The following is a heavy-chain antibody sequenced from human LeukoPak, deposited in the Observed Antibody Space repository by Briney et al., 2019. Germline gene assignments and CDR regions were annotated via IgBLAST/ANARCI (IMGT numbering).Heavy chain of an antibody. Sequence: SETLSLTCAVYGGSFSGYYWSWIRQPPGKGLEWIGEINHSGSTNYNPSLKSRVTISVDTSKNQFSLKLSSVTAADTAVYYCAREKKYGYSYGYVDYWGQGTLVTVSS. J-gene: IGHJ4*02. V-gene: IGHV4-34*01. CDR1: GGSFSGYY. CDR3: AREKKYGYSYGYVDY. CDR2: INHSGST. D-gene: IGHD5-18*01.